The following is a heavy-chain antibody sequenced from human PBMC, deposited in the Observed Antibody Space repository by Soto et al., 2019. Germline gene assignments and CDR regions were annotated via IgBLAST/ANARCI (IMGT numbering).Heavy chain of an antibody. V-gene: IGHV1-58*02. CDR1: GFTFTTSA. Sequence: SVKVSCKASGFTFTTSAMQWVRQARGQRLEWIGWIVVGSGNTNYAQKFQERVTITRDMSTSTAYMELNTLRAEDTAVYYCAKEHTSGSYFTGYWGQGTLVTVSS. CDR3: AKEHTSGSYFTGY. J-gene: IGHJ4*02. CDR2: IVVGSGNT. D-gene: IGHD3-10*01.